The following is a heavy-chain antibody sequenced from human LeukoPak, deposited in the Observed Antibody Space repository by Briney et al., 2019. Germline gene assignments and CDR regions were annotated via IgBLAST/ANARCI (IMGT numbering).Heavy chain of an antibody. CDR1: GGSISSYY. V-gene: IGHV4-59*01. J-gene: IGHJ4*02. D-gene: IGHD2-21*02. CDR3: ARVPPYCGGDCYFDY. CDR2: IYNSGST. Sequence: SETLSLTCTVSGGSISSYYWSWIRQPPGKGLEWIGYIYNSGSTSYNPSLKSRVTISVDTSKNQFSLKLSSVTAADTAVYYCARVPPYCGGDCYFDYWGQGTLVTVSA.